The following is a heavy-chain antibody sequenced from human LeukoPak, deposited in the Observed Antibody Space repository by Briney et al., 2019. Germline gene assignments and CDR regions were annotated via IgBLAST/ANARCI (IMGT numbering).Heavy chain of an antibody. V-gene: IGHV3-30*04. CDR1: GFTFSSYA. CDR2: ISYDGSNK. J-gene: IGHJ6*04. Sequence: GRSLRLSCAASGFTFSSYAMHWVRQAPGKGLGWVAVISYDGSNKYYADSVKGRFTISRDNSKNTLYLQMNSLRAEDTAVYYCARGGIAAAGNYYYYGMDVWGKGTTVTVSS. D-gene: IGHD6-13*01. CDR3: ARGGIAAAGNYYYYGMDV.